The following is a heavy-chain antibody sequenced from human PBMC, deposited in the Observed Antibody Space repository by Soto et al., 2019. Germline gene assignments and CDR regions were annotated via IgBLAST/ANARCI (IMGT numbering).Heavy chain of an antibody. CDR1: GFTFSSYW. CDR2: IKQDGSEK. V-gene: IGHV3-7*01. CDR3: ARGTTPTLLRYFDWSIYYYYYYYMDV. D-gene: IGHD3-9*01. J-gene: IGHJ6*03. Sequence: GGSLRLSCAASGFTFSSYWMSWVRQAPGKGLEWVANIKQDGSEKYYVDSVKGRFTISRDNAKNSLYPQMNSLRAEDTAVYYCARGTTPTLLRYFDWSIYYYYYYYMDVWGKGTTVTVSS.